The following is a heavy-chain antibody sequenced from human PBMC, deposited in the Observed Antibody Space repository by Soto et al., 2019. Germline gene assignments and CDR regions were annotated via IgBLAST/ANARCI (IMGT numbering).Heavy chain of an antibody. CDR1: GYTFTRSG. CDR2: IIPIFGTA. CDR3: ARHDYGDSFDY. J-gene: IGHJ4*02. V-gene: IGHV1-69*13. Sequence: SMKGSCKASGYTFTRSGISWVGQAPGQGLEWMGGIIPIFGTANYAQKFQGRVTITADESTSTAYMELSSLRSEDTAVYYCARHDYGDSFDYWGQGTLVTVSS. D-gene: IGHD4-17*01.